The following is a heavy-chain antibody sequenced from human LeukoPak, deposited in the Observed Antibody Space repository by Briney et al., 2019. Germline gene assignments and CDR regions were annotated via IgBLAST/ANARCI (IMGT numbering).Heavy chain of an antibody. V-gene: IGHV3-53*01. D-gene: IGHD3-3*01. Sequence: SGGSLRLSCAASGFTVSSNYMSWVRQAPGKGLEWVSVIYSGSSSTYYTDSVKGRFTISRHNSKNTLYLQMNSLRAEDTAVYYCAKVGFSEMEWLLYSDHWGQGTLVTVSS. J-gene: IGHJ4*02. CDR2: IYSGSSST. CDR3: AKVGFSEMEWLLYSDH. CDR1: GFTVSSNY.